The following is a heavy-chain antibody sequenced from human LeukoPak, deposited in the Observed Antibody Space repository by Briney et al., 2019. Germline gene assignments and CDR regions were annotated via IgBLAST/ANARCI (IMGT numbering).Heavy chain of an antibody. V-gene: IGHV1-8*01. CDR3: ASYSITDDAFDI. Sequence: ASVKVSCKASGYTFTSYDINWVRQATGQGLARMGWMNPNSGNTGYAQKFQGRVTMTRNTSISTAYMELSSLRSEDTAVYYCASYSITDDAFDIWGQGTMVTVSS. CDR1: GYTFTSYD. J-gene: IGHJ3*02. D-gene: IGHD3-16*01. CDR2: MNPNSGNT.